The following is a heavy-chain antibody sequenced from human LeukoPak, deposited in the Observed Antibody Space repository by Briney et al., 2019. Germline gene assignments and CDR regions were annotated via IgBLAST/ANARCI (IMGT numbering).Heavy chain of an antibody. CDR1: AFTVSNNY. Sequence: PGGSLRLSCAASAFTVSNNYMTWVRQAPGKGLEWVSVTYGDGSTNYADSARGRFTISRDNSQNTVCLQISSLRAEDTAVYYCATRGIEAAANGLSWYFDLWGRGALVTVSS. CDR2: TYGDGST. J-gene: IGHJ2*01. V-gene: IGHV3-53*01. CDR3: ATRGIEAAANGLSWYFDL. D-gene: IGHD6-13*01.